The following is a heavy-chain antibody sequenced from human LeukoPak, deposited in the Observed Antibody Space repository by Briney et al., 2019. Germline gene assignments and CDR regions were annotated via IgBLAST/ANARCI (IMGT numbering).Heavy chain of an antibody. CDR1: GFTFSTYS. D-gene: IGHD6-6*01. Sequence: PGGSLRLSCAASGFTFSTYSMNWVRQAPGKGLEWVAYISGSCSIIYYADSVKGRFTISRDNAKNSLFLQMNSLRDEDTAVYYCARGISSSDCWGQGTLVTVSS. CDR3: ARGISSSDC. V-gene: IGHV3-48*02. J-gene: IGHJ4*02. CDR2: ISGSCSII.